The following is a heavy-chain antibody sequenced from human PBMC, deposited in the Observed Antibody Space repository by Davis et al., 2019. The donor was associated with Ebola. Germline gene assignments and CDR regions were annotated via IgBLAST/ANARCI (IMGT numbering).Heavy chain of an antibody. CDR2: IYYSGST. CDR1: GGSISRYY. Sequence: PSETLSLTCTVSGGSISRYYWSWIRQPPGKGLEWIGYIYYSGSTNYNPSLKSRVTISIDTSNNQFSPRLTSVTAADTAVYYCASVDYADHEFDNWGQGTLVTVSS. J-gene: IGHJ4*02. D-gene: IGHD4/OR15-4a*01. CDR3: ASVDYADHEFDN. V-gene: IGHV4-59*01.